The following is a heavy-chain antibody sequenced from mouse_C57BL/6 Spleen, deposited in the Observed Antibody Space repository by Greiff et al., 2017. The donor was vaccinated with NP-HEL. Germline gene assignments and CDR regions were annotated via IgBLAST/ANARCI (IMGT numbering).Heavy chain of an antibody. CDR1: GYSFTDYN. Sequence: VQLQQSGPELVKPGASVKISCKASGYSFTDYNMNWVKQSNGKSLEWIGVINPNYGTTSYNQKFKGKATLTVDQSSSTSYLQLNSLTSEDSAVYYCARTGLLLFYAMDYWGQGTSVTVSS. CDR2: INPNYGTT. CDR3: ARTGLLLFYAMDY. V-gene: IGHV1-39*01. D-gene: IGHD2-3*01. J-gene: IGHJ4*01.